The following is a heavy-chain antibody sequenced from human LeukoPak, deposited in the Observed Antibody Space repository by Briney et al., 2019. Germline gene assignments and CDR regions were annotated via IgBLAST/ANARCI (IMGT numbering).Heavy chain of an antibody. J-gene: IGHJ4*02. Sequence: ASVKVSCKASGYTFTGYYMHWVRQAPGQGLEWMGWINPNSGGTNYAQKFQGRVTMTRDTSISTAYMELSRLRSDDTDVYYCAAISSGWSEYYFDYWGQGTLVTVSS. V-gene: IGHV1-2*02. D-gene: IGHD6-19*01. CDR1: GYTFTGYY. CDR2: INPNSGGT. CDR3: AAISSGWSEYYFDY.